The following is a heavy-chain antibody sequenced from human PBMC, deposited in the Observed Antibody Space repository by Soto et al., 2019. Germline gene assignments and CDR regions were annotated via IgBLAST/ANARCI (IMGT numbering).Heavy chain of an antibody. CDR3: ARGLAVAGLYYFLY. Sequence: SETLSLTCTVSGGSISSGGYYWSWIRQHPGKGLEWIGYIYYSGSTYYNPSLKSRVTISVDTSKNQFSLKLSSVTAADTAVYYCARGLAVAGLYYFLYSDPGTLLTVST. D-gene: IGHD6-19*01. CDR1: GGSISSGGYY. V-gene: IGHV4-31*03. CDR2: IYYSGST. J-gene: IGHJ4*02.